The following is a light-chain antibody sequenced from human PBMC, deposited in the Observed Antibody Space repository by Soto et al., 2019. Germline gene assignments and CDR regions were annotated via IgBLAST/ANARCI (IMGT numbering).Light chain of an antibody. Sequence: EIVMTQSPATLSVSPGERATLSFRASQSVSSNLAWYQQKPGQAPRLLIYDASNRATGIPARFSGSGSGTDFTLTISSLEPEDFAVYYCQQRSKWPWPFGQGTKV. V-gene: IGKV3-11*01. CDR1: QSVSSN. CDR2: DAS. J-gene: IGKJ1*01. CDR3: QQRSKWPWP.